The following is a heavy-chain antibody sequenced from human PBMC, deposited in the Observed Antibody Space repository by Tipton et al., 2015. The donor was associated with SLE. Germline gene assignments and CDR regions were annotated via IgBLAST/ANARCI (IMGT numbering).Heavy chain of an antibody. CDR2: INHSGST. D-gene: IGHD3-10*01. CDR3: ARMVGAFDI. CDR1: GGSFSGYY. J-gene: IGHJ3*02. V-gene: IGHV4-34*01. Sequence: LRLSCAVYGGSFSGYYWSWIRQPPGKGLEWIGKINHSGSTNYNPSLKSRVTISVDTSKNQFSLKLSSVTAADTAVYYCARMVGAFDIWGQGTMVTVSS.